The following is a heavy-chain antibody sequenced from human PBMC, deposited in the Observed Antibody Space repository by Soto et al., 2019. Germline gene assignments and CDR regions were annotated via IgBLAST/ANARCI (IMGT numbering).Heavy chain of an antibody. J-gene: IGHJ5*02. D-gene: IGHD3-10*01. V-gene: IGHV1-69*13. CDR3: ARGWFGEFSTENWFDP. CDR1: GGTFSSYA. CDR2: IIPIFGTA. Sequence: SVKVSCKASGGTFSSYAISWVRQAPGQGLEWMGGIIPIFGTANYAQKFQGRVTITADESTSTAYMELSSLRSEDTAVYYCARGWFGEFSTENWFDPWGQGTLVTVS.